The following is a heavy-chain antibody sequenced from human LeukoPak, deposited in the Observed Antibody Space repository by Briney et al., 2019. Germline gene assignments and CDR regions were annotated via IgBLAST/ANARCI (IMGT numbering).Heavy chain of an antibody. CDR2: IQSDGSKT. CDR3: AKRYCKSVTCRSDMDA. V-gene: IGHV3-30*02. Sequence: PGGSLRLSCAASGFSFSNYGMHWVRQAPGKGLEWVALIQSDGSKTYSADSVKGRFTISRDNPRNTLYLQMNRLRPEDTAVYYCAKRYCKSVTCRSDMDAWGQGTTVTVSS. J-gene: IGHJ6*02. CDR1: GFSFSNYG. D-gene: IGHD2-15*01.